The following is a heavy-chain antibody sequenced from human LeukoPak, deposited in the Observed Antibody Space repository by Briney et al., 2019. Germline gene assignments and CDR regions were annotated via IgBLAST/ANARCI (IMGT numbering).Heavy chain of an antibody. CDR1: GFTSNEFW. CDR2: IHKDGLHT. J-gene: IGHJ4*02. Sequence: GGSLRLSCAASGFTSNEFWMHWVRQVPGKGLMWVSRIHKDGLHTWYADSMKGRFTISRDNAENTVYLHLNSLRVEDTAVYYCARESEAAGTYYLDHWGKGNLVTVSS. D-gene: IGHD6-25*01. V-gene: IGHV3-74*01. CDR3: ARESEAAGTYYLDH.